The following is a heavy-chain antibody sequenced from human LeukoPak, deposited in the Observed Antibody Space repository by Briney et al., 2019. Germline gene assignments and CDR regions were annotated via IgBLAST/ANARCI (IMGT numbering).Heavy chain of an antibody. D-gene: IGHD2-21*02. V-gene: IGHV3-7*01. CDR1: GFIFTSYW. CDR3: ARDRGDRVFDY. Sequence: GGSLRLSCAASGFIFTSYWMTWFRQAPGKGLEWVAITKQDGSEKYYVDSVKGRFTISRDNAKNSLYLQLNSLRAEDTAVYYCARDRGDRVFDYWGQGTLVTVSS. J-gene: IGHJ4*02. CDR2: TKQDGSEK.